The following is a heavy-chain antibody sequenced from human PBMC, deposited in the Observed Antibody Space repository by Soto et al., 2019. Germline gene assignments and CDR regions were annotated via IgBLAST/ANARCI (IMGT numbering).Heavy chain of an antibody. J-gene: IGHJ5*02. V-gene: IGHV4-59*01. D-gene: IGHD6-13*01. CDR1: GGSSSSYY. CDR3: ARAVGSSWARYNWFDP. CDR2: IYYSGST. Sequence: PSETLSLTCTVSGGSSSSYYWSWIRQPPGKGLEWIGYIYYSGSTNYNPSLKSRVTISVDTSKNQFSLKLSSVTAADTAVYYCARAVGSSWARYNWFDPWGQGTLVTVSS.